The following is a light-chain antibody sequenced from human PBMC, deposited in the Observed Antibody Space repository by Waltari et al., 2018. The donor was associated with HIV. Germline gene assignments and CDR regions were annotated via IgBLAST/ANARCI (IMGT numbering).Light chain of an antibody. V-gene: IGLV1-47*01. J-gene: IGLJ3*02. CDR1: TSNVETQW. CDR3: GVWDSTLKQWL. Sequence: QSVLTQPPSASGTPGQTVTISCSGSTSNVETQWVYWYQQLPGTAPKPLIYRNYQRPSGVPDRFAGSKSGASASLIISGLRSEDEADYSCGVWDSTLKQWLFCGGTKLTVL. CDR2: RNY.